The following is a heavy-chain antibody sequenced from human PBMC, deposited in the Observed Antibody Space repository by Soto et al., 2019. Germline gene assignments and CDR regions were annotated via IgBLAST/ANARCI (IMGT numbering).Heavy chain of an antibody. J-gene: IGHJ4*02. CDR3: ARDEIYGDYDQIDY. D-gene: IGHD4-17*01. Sequence: PGGSLILSCAASGFTFSSYWMSWVRQAPGKGLEWVANIKQDGSEKYYVDSVKGRFTISRDNAKNSLYLQMNSLRAEDTAVYYCARDEIYGDYDQIDYWGQGTLVTVSS. CDR2: IKQDGSEK. CDR1: GFTFSSYW. V-gene: IGHV3-7*01.